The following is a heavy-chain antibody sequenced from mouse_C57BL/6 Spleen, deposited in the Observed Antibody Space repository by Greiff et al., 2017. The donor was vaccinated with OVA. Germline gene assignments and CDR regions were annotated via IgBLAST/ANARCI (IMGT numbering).Heavy chain of an antibody. J-gene: IGHJ4*01. CDR3: ARGLWGDYAMDY. CDR2: INPYNGDT. CDR1: GYSFTGYF. D-gene: IGHD1-1*02. Sequence: VQLQQSGPELVKPGDSVKISCKASGYSFTGYFMNWVMQSHGKSLEWIGRINPYNGDTFYNQKFKGKATLTVDKSSSTAHMELRSLTSEDSAVYYCARGLWGDYAMDYWGQGTSVTVSS. V-gene: IGHV1-20*01.